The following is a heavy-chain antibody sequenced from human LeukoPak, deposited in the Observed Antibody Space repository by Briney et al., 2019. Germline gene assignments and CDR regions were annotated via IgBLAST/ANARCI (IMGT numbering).Heavy chain of an antibody. CDR2: IYYSGST. D-gene: IGHD5-24*01. J-gene: IGHJ4*02. CDR1: GGSISSGRYY. Sequence: PSETLSLTCTVSGGSISSGRYYWSWIRQPPGKGLEWIGYIYYSGSTNYNPSLKSRVTISVDTSKNQFSLKLSSVTAADTAVYYCARGGAEMATIWFDYWGQGTLVTVSS. V-gene: IGHV4-61*01. CDR3: ARGGAEMATIWFDY.